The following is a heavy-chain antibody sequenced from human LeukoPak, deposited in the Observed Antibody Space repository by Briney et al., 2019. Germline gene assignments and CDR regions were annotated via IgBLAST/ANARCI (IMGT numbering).Heavy chain of an antibody. Sequence: PGGSLTLSCALSGFTVNTYATSWVRQAPGKGREWLSALSGGGGSTYYADSETGLPTISRDNPKNALYVQMNSLRAEDTAVYYCAKGQELWFGEPHFHVGFDPWGQGTLVTVSS. J-gene: IGHJ5*02. CDR2: LSGGGGST. CDR1: GFTVNTYA. V-gene: IGHV3-23*01. CDR3: AKGQELWFGEPHFHVGFDP. D-gene: IGHD3-10*01.